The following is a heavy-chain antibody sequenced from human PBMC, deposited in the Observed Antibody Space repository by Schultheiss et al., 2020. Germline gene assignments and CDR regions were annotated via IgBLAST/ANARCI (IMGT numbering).Heavy chain of an antibody. CDR2: IYYSGST. V-gene: IGHV4-39*01. D-gene: IGHD2-8*01. Sequence: SETLSLTCTVSGGSVSSGSYYWGWIRQPPGKGLEWIGSIYYSGSTYYNPSLKGRVTISVDTSKNQFSLKLSSVTAADTAVYYCARPSSRIVLMVYAILIPIAAAGTSDYYYGIDVWGQGATVTVSS. CDR1: GGSVSSGSYY. CDR3: ARPSSRIVLMVYAILIPIAAAGTSDYYYGIDV. J-gene: IGHJ6*02.